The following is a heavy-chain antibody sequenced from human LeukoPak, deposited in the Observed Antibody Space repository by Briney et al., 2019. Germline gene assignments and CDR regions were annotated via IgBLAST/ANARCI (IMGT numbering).Heavy chain of an antibody. CDR3: ARDPAPISGSFFNNYGMDV. J-gene: IGHJ6*02. CDR1: GVSISSELYF. Sequence: PSETLSLTCTVSGVSISSELYFWSWIRQSAGKGLEWVGHIYVSGSTKYNPSLQSRVSISLDTSKNQFSLTLTSVTAADTAVYYCARDPAPISGSFFNNYGMDVWGQGTTVTVSS. CDR2: IYVSGST. D-gene: IGHD1-26*01. V-gene: IGHV4-61*09.